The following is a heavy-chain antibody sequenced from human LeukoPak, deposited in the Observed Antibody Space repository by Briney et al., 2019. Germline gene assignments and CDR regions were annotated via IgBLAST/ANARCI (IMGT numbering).Heavy chain of an antibody. V-gene: IGHV3-30*02. CDR1: GFTFSSYG. CDR3: SRKKSGVHGAADY. CDR2: IRYDGSNK. Sequence: GGPLRLSCAASGFTFSSYGMHWVRQAPGKGLEWVAFIRYDGSNKYYADSVKGRFTISRDNSKNTLYLQMNSLRAEDTAVYYCSRKKSGVHGAADYWGQGTLVTVSS. J-gene: IGHJ4*02. D-gene: IGHD1-26*01.